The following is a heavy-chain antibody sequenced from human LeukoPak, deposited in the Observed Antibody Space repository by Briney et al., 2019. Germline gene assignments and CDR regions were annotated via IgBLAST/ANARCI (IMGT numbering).Heavy chain of an antibody. D-gene: IGHD6-13*01. CDR3: ARGRLISRESSSSYESRGDFDY. CDR2: ISSSGSTI. V-gene: IGHV3-48*03. Sequence: GGSLRLSCAASGFTFSSYEMNWVRQAPGRGMEWVSYISSSGSTIYYADSVRGRFTISRDTAKNSLYLQINSLRAEDTAVYYFARGRLISRESSSSYESRGDFDYWGQGTLVTVSS. J-gene: IGHJ4*02. CDR1: GFTFSSYE.